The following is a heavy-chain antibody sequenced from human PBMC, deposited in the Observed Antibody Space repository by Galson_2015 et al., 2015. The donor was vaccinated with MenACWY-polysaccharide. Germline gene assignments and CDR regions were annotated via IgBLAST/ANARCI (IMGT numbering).Heavy chain of an antibody. Sequence: SVKVSCKASGYSFTAYYIHWVRQAPGQGLEWMGWIVPYTGDTNYAVKLQGRVTMTRNTSFSTAYMELNSLRSDDTAVYYCVLLGVRDADSWGQGSLVTVSS. CDR2: IVPYTGDT. V-gene: IGHV1-2*02. J-gene: IGHJ5*01. CDR1: GYSFTAYY. CDR3: VLLGVRDADS. D-gene: IGHD3-3*01.